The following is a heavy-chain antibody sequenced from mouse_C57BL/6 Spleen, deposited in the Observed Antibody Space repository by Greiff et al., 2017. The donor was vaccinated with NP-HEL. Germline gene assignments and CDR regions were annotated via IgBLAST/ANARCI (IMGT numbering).Heavy chain of an antibody. CDR1: GYTFTDYY. J-gene: IGHJ2*01. CDR2: INPNNGGT. CDR3: ARRIYYFDY. Sequence: VQLQQSGPELVKPGASVKISCKASGYTFTDYYMNWVKQSHGKSLEWIGDINPNNGGTSYNQKFKGKATLTVDKSSSTAYMELRSLTSEDPAVYYCARRIYYFDYWGQGTTLTVSS. V-gene: IGHV1-26*01.